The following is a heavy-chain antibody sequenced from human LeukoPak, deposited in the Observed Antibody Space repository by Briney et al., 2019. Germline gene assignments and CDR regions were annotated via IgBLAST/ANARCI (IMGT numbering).Heavy chain of an antibody. V-gene: IGHV4-38-2*02. CDR3: ARTRDIVLMVYVHDAFDI. J-gene: IGHJ3*02. CDR1: GVSISSYY. Sequence: SETLSLTCTVSGVSISSYYWSWIRQPPGKGLEWIGSIYHSGSTYYNPSLKSRVTISVDTSKNQFSLKLSSVTAADTAVYYCARTRDIVLMVYVHDAFDIWGQGTMVTVSS. D-gene: IGHD2-8*01. CDR2: IYHSGST.